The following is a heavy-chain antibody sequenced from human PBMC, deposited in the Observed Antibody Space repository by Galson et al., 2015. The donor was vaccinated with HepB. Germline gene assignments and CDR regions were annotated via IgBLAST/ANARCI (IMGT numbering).Heavy chain of an antibody. Sequence: QSGAEVTKPGESLKISCKGSGYSFTSYWIGWVSQMPGKGLEWMGIIYPGDSDTRYSPSFQGQVTISADKSISTAYLQWSSLKASDTAMYYCARLMSGWYLRSRYYYMDVWGKGTTVTVSS. D-gene: IGHD6-19*01. V-gene: IGHV5-51*03. CDR1: GYSFTSYW. J-gene: IGHJ6*03. CDR3: ARLMSGWYLRSRYYYMDV. CDR2: IYPGDSDT.